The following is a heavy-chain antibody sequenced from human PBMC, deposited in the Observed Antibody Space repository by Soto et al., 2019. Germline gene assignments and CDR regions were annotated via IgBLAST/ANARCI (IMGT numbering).Heavy chain of an antibody. D-gene: IGHD3-10*01. CDR1: GFTFSSSS. CDR3: ARSGSGVYHDAFDI. Sequence: EVQLVESGGGLVKPGGSLTLSCATSGFTFSSSSMNWVRQAPGKGLEWVSSISSSGRYIYYADSVKGRFTTSRDNAKNSLFLQMNSLRVEDTAVYYCARSGSGVYHDAFDIWGQGTMVTVSS. CDR2: ISSSGRYI. J-gene: IGHJ3*02. V-gene: IGHV3-21*01.